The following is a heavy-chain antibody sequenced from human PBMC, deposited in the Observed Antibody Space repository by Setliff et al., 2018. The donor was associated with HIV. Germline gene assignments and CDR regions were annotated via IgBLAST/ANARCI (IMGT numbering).Heavy chain of an antibody. J-gene: IGHJ5*02. CDR3: VRGHCNSATCWFGP. D-gene: IGHD1-26*01. CDR1: RFSFSTSW. Sequence: GGSLRLSCATSRFSFSTSWMTWVRQTPGKGLEWIANINQDGNKEYHAGSVWGRFTISRDNAKNSLYLQMNSLRVEDTAVYYCVRGHCNSATCWFGPWGQGTLVTVSS. CDR2: INQDGNKE. V-gene: IGHV3-7*03.